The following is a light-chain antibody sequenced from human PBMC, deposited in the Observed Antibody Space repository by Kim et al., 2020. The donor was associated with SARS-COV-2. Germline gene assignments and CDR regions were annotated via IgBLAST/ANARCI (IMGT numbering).Light chain of an antibody. V-gene: IGKV1-16*02. Sequence: ASVGDRVTITCRASQYISHYLAWFQQQPGKAPKSLIHAASVLQSGVPSKFSGSGSGTDFTLTISSLQPEDFATYYCQQYYSYPQTFGGGTKVDIK. CDR3: QQYYSYPQT. J-gene: IGKJ4*01. CDR1: QYISHY. CDR2: AAS.